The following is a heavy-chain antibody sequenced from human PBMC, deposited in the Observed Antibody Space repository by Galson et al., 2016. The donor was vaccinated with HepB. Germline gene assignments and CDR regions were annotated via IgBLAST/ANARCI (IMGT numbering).Heavy chain of an antibody. Sequence: SLRLSCAVSGFTFSRYVMYWVRQAPGKGLEWVAVLSYDGSNEYYADSVKGRFTISRDNSKNTLYLQMNSLRAEDTAVYYCTRVLQWFGERWFDPWGQGTLVTVSS. J-gene: IGHJ5*02. CDR3: TRVLQWFGERWFDP. CDR2: LSYDGSNE. V-gene: IGHV3-30*14. D-gene: IGHD3-10*01. CDR1: GFTFSRYV.